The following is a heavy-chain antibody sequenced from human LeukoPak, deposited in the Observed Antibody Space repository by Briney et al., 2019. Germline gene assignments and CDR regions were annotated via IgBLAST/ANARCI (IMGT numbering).Heavy chain of an antibody. J-gene: IGHJ4*02. CDR2: INPNSGGT. D-gene: IGHD5-24*01. Sequence: GASVKVSCKASGYTFTGYYMHWVRQAPGQGLEWMGWINPNSGGTNYAQRFQGRVTMTRDTSISTAYMELSRLRSDDTAVYYCARVRDGYNGFDYWGQGTLVTVSS. CDR3: ARVRDGYNGFDY. CDR1: GYTFTGYY. V-gene: IGHV1-2*02.